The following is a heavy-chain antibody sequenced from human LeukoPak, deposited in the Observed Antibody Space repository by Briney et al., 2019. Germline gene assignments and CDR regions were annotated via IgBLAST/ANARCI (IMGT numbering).Heavy chain of an antibody. J-gene: IGHJ4*02. CDR1: GFPFGSYV. D-gene: IGHD1-26*01. Sequence: GGSLRLSCEASGFPFGSYVMSWVRQAPGKGLEWVSSISSSSSYIYYADSVKGRFTISRDNAKNSLYLQMNSLRAEDTAVYYCAVASGSYSNWGQGTLVTVSS. CDR3: AVASGSYSN. V-gene: IGHV3-21*01. CDR2: ISSSSSYI.